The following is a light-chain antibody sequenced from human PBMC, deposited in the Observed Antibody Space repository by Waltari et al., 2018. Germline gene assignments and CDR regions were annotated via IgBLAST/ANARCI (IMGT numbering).Light chain of an antibody. CDR2: DAS. CDR3: QQRSNWPPYT. J-gene: IGKJ2*01. Sequence: EIVLTQSPATLSLSPGERATLSCRASQSVSSYLAWYQRKPGQAPRLLIYDASNRATGIPARFSGSGSRTDFTLTISSLEPEDFAVYYCQQRSNWPPYTFGQGTKLEIK. CDR1: QSVSSY. V-gene: IGKV3-11*01.